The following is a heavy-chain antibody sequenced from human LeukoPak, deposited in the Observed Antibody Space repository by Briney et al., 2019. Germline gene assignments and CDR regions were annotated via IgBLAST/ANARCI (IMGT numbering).Heavy chain of an antibody. D-gene: IGHD6-13*01. J-gene: IGHJ4*02. CDR3: AKTTSSSSWYKGFDY. CDR1: GFTFSSYS. Sequence: PGGSLRLFCAASGFTFSSYSMRWVSQAPGKGLEGVSAISGGGGSTYYADSVEGRFNFSGDNSKNTLYLQMNSLRAEDTAVYHCAKTTSSSSWYKGFDYWGQGTLVTVSS. CDR2: ISGGGGST. V-gene: IGHV3-23*01.